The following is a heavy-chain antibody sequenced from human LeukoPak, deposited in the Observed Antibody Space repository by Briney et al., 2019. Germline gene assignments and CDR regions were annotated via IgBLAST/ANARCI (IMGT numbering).Heavy chain of an antibody. CDR3: ARYLDYGGNSRVFQH. D-gene: IGHD4-23*01. Sequence: SETLSLTCAVYGGSLSAYYWTWIRQPPGKGLEWIGEINHGGSTNYNPSLKSRVTISIDTSKNQFSLKLSSVTAADTAVYYCARYLDYGGNSRVFQHWGQGTLVTVSS. V-gene: IGHV4-34*01. J-gene: IGHJ1*01. CDR1: GGSLSAYY. CDR2: INHGGST.